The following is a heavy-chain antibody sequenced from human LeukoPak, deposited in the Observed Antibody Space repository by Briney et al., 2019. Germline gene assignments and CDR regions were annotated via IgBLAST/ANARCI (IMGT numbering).Heavy chain of an antibody. D-gene: IGHD1-26*01. CDR2: INPNSGAT. CDR1: GYTFADHF. Sequence: ASVKVSCKASGYTFADHFIHWVRQAPGQGLEWMGWINPNSGATNYAQNFQGRATMTSDTSITTAYMELTSLTFNDTAVYYCAREGWEPNFDQWGQGTLVTVSS. J-gene: IGHJ4*02. V-gene: IGHV1-2*02. CDR3: AREGWEPNFDQ.